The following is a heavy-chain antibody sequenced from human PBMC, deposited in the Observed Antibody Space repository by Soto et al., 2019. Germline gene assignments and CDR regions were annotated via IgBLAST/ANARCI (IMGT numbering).Heavy chain of an antibody. Sequence: GASVTVSCQASGYSFTSYGISWVRQAPGQGLEWMGWINADNGNTKYSQKFQGRVTITRDTSASTAYMELSSLRSEDTAVYYCARDLSSSWYSAFDIWGQGTMVTVSS. CDR3: ARDLSSSWYSAFDI. J-gene: IGHJ3*02. CDR2: INADNGNT. V-gene: IGHV1-18*04. D-gene: IGHD6-13*01. CDR1: GYSFTSYG.